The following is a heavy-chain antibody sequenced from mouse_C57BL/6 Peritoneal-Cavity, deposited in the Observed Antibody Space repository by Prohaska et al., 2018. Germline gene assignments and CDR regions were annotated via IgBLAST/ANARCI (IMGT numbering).Heavy chain of an antibody. CDR2: ISYDGSN. CDR1: GYSITSGYY. CDR3: ARGTIYDGYYHFAY. Sequence: PSQSLSLTCSVTGYSITSGYYWNWIRQFPGNKLEWMGCISYDGSNNYNPSLKNRISITRDTSKNQFFLKLNSVTTEDTATYYCARGTIYDGYYHFAYWGQGSLVNVA. D-gene: IGHD2-3*01. V-gene: IGHV3-6*01. J-gene: IGHJ3*01.